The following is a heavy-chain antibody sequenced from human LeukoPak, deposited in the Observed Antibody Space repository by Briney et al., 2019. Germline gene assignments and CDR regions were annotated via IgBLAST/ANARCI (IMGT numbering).Heavy chain of an antibody. CDR1: GGSISSYY. CDR2: ISYSGTT. D-gene: IGHD5-12*01. J-gene: IGHJ4*02. CDR3: ARGDDYKSTLFDY. V-gene: IGHV4-59*01. Sequence: SETLSLTCTVSGGSISSYYWNWIRQPPGKGLEWISYISYSGTTNYNPSLKSRVTISVDTSKKQFSLKLTSATAADTAVYYCARGDDYKSTLFDYWGQGTLVTVSS.